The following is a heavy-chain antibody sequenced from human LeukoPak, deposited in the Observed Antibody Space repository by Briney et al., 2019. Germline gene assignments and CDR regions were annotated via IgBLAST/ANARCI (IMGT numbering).Heavy chain of an antibody. CDR2: IIPILSIA. V-gene: IGHV1-69*04. Sequence: SVKVSCKASGGTFSSYAISWVRQAPGQGLEWMGRIIPILSIANYAQKFQGRVTITADKSTSTAYMALSSLRSEDTAVYYCARSASYSSRLQDWGQGTLVTVSS. J-gene: IGHJ4*02. D-gene: IGHD3-16*02. CDR3: ARSASYSSRLQD. CDR1: GGTFSSYA.